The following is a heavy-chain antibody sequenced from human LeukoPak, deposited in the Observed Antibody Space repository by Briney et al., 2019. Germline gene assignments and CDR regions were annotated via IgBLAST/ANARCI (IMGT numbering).Heavy chain of an antibody. V-gene: IGHV1-69*13. CDR3: ARVDYDFWSGYLGTLDY. Sequence: SVKVSCKASGGTFSSYAISWVRQAPGQGLEWMGGIIPIFGTANYAQKFQGRVTITADESTSTAYMELSSLRSEDTAVYYCARVDYDFWSGYLGTLDYWGQGTLVTVSS. CDR2: IIPIFGTA. CDR1: GGTFSSYA. D-gene: IGHD3-3*01. J-gene: IGHJ4*02.